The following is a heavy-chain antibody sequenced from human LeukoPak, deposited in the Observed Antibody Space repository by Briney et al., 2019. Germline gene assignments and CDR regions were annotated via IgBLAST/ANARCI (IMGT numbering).Heavy chain of an antibody. V-gene: IGHV3-11*01. Sequence: GGSLRLSCAASGFNFSDSYMSWIRQTLEKGLEWISYISNSGSSIYYADSVKGRFTMSRDNANNSVYLQMNGLRGDDTAVYYCARRKRAFGFWGQGTLVSVSS. CDR1: GFNFSDSY. CDR2: ISNSGSSI. J-gene: IGHJ4*02. CDR3: ARRKRAFGF.